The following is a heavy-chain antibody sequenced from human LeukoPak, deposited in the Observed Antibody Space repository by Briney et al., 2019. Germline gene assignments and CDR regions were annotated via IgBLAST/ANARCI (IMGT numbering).Heavy chain of an antibody. CDR1: GGTFSSYA. Sequence: GASVKVSCKASGGTFSSYAISRVRQAPGQGLEWMGRIIPIFGTANYAQKFQGRVTITTDESTSTAYMELSSLRSEDTAVYYCAREGNSYSSSEYYYYYMDVWGKGTTVTVSS. J-gene: IGHJ6*03. D-gene: IGHD6-13*01. CDR2: IIPIFGTA. CDR3: AREGNSYSSSEYYYYYMDV. V-gene: IGHV1-69*05.